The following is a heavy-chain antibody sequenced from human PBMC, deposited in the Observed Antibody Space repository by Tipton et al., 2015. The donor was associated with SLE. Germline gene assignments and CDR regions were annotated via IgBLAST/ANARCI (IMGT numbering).Heavy chain of an antibody. CDR2: IYRTGTT. Sequence: TLSLTCIVSDDSVSSAYYWAWIRQPPGKGLQWIACIYRTGTTYVNPSLKSRVSMSMDTSNNRFSLTMTSLTVADTAVYYCARSWSGRREFDYWGAGTLVTVSS. CDR1: DDSVSSAYY. V-gene: IGHV4-38-2*02. J-gene: IGHJ4*02. D-gene: IGHD1-26*01. CDR3: ARSWSGRREFDY.